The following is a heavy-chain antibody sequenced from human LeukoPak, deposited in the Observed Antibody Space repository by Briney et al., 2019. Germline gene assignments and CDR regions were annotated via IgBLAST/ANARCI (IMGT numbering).Heavy chain of an antibody. CDR1: GFTFCNYA. CDR3: AKGGVKSGWYDS. D-gene: IGHD3-3*01. J-gene: IGHJ5*01. V-gene: IGHV3-23*01. Sequence: QTGGSLRLSCAVSGFTFCNYAMSWVRQAPGKGLQWVSLIGGSGGTTYYADSVKGRFTISRDNSKNTLYLQMNSLRAEDAAVYYCAKGGVKSGWYDSWGQGTLVTVSS. CDR2: IGGSGGTT.